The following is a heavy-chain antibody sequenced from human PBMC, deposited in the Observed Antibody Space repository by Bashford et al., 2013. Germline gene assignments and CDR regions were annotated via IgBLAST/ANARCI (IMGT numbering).Heavy chain of an antibody. V-gene: IGHV4-31*03. J-gene: IGHJ5*02. CDR1: GGYISSLTYY. D-gene: IGHD4-17*01. CDR3: ARNDYGVSVYNWLDP. Sequence: SETLSLTCTVSGGYISSLTYYWSWIRQHPGEGLEWIGYILYTGSTFYNPSLRSRVTMSVDTSKNQFSLKLSSVTAADTAVYYCARNDYGVSVYNWLDPVGPGNPGHRLL. CDR2: ILYTGST.